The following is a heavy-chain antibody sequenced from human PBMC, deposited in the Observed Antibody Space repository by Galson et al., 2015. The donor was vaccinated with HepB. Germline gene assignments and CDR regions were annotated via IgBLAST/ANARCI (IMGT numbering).Heavy chain of an antibody. J-gene: IGHJ4*02. CDR1: GFAFSDYY. V-gene: IGHV3-11*06. Sequence: SLRLSCAASGFAFSDYYMSWVRQAPGKGLEWVSYISANSVYTKYADSVKGRLTISRDNAGNSMFLHMNSLRAEDTAVYYCARSGYAYGGNNALDYWGQGTLVTCSS. D-gene: IGHD5-18*01. CDR2: ISANSVYT. CDR3: ARSGYAYGGNNALDY.